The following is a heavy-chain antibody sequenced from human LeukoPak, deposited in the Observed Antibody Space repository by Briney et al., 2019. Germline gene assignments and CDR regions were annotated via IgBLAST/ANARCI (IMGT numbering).Heavy chain of an antibody. CDR1: GGSMSPYH. CDR3: ARAVSGRFDY. D-gene: IGHD6-19*01. V-gene: IGHV4-59*08. CDR2: IYYSGST. Sequence: SETLSLTCTVSGGSMSPYHWGWIRQPPGKGLEWTGYIYYSGSTNYNPSLKSRVTISVDTSKNQFSPKLSSVTAADTAIYYYARAVSGRFDYWGQGTLVTVSS. J-gene: IGHJ4*02.